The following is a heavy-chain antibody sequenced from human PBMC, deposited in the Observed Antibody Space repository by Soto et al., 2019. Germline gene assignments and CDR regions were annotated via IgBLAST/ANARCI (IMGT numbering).Heavy chain of an antibody. J-gene: IGHJ4*02. CDR3: ARDSGTSEY. CDR2: IKQDGSET. CDR1: GFTFSTVW. Sequence: GGSLRLSCAASGFTFSTVWMCWVRQAPGKGLEWVANIKQDGSETYYVDSVKGRFTISRDNAKNSLYLQMNSLRAEDTAVYYCARDSGTSEYWGQGTLVTVSS. D-gene: IGHD1-1*01. V-gene: IGHV3-7*01.